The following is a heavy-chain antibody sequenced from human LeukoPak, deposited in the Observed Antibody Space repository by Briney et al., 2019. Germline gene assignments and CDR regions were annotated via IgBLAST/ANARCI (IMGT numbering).Heavy chain of an antibody. J-gene: IGHJ3*02. Sequence: ASVKVSCKASGYTFSGFYMNWLRQAPGQGPEWMGWINPNSGVTNYAQKFQGRVTMTRDTSITTAYMELSRLTSDDTAVYYCARDPLQRITMVRGAIGAFDIWGQGTMVTVSS. CDR2: INPNSGVT. D-gene: IGHD3-10*01. CDR3: ARDPLQRITMVRGAIGAFDI. V-gene: IGHV1-2*02. CDR1: GYTFSGFY.